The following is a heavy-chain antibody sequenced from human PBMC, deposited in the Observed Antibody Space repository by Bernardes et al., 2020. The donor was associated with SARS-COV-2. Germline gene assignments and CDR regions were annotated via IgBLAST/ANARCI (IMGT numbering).Heavy chain of an antibody. CDR2: IDPSDSYT. D-gene: IGHD3-22*01. CDR3: ARLDDSSGYGTYYFDY. J-gene: IGHJ4*02. V-gene: IGHV5-10-1*01. CDR1: GYSFTRYW. Sequence: GACLKSSSKGSGYSFTRYWISWVRPIPGKGLEWMGRIDPSDSYTNYSPSFQGHVTISADKSISTAYLQWSSLKASDTAMYYCARLDDSSGYGTYYFDYWGQGTLVTVSS.